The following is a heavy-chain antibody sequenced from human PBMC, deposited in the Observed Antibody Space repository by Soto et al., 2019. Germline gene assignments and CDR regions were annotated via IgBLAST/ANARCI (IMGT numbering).Heavy chain of an antibody. V-gene: IGHV3-48*02. Sequence: GGSLRLSCAASGFTFSSYSMNWVRQAPGKGLEWVSYISSSSSTIYYADSVKGRFTISRDNAKNSLYLQMNSLRDEDTAVYYCARPLITIFGVVITPGGEYGMDVWGQGTTVTVSS. J-gene: IGHJ6*02. CDR2: ISSSSSTI. D-gene: IGHD3-3*01. CDR3: ARPLITIFGVVITPGGEYGMDV. CDR1: GFTFSSYS.